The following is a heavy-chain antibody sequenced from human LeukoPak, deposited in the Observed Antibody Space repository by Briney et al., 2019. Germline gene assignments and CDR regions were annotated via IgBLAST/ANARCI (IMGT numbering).Heavy chain of an antibody. V-gene: IGHV4-4*02. Sequence: SETLSLTCAVSGGSISSSNWWSWVRQPPGKGLEWIGEIYHSGGTNYNPSLKSRVTISVDKSKNQFSLKLSSVTAADTAVYYCARDNPDQYYYYGMDVWGKGTTVTVSS. CDR3: ARDNPDQYYYYGMDV. CDR2: IYHSGGT. J-gene: IGHJ6*04. CDR1: GGSISSSNW. D-gene: IGHD1-14*01.